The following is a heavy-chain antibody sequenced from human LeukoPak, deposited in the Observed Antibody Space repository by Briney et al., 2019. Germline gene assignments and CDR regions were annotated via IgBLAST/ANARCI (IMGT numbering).Heavy chain of an antibody. CDR3: AKDWSVVAANGGSFH. CDR1: GFTFNDYG. D-gene: IGHD2-15*01. CDR2: IRSDGGEK. V-gene: IGHV3-30*02. J-gene: IGHJ4*02. Sequence: AGGSLRLSCVASGFTFNDYGMHWVRQAPGKGLEWVSFIRSDGGEKQYPDSVKGRFTILRDNSKNTLHLQMNSLRPEDAAMYYCAKDWSVVAANGGSFHWGQGTLVTVFS.